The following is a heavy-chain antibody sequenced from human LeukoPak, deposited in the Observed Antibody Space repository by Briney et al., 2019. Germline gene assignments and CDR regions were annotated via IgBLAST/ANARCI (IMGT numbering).Heavy chain of an antibody. CDR1: GFTFSSYS. D-gene: IGHD1-26*01. J-gene: IGHJ4*02. V-gene: IGHV3-21*01. CDR3: AKGGLGSGGYSYYFDY. CDR2: ISSSSSYI. Sequence: GGSLRLSCAASGFTFSSYSMNWVRQAPGKGLEWVSSISSSSSYIYYADSLKGRFTISRDNSKNTLYLQMNSLRAEDTAVFYCAKGGLGSGGYSYYFDYWGQGTLVTVSS.